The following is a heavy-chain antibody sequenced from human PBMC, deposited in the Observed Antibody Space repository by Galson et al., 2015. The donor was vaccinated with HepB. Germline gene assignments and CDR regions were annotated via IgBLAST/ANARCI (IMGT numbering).Heavy chain of an antibody. Sequence: SVKVSCKASGYTFTSYGISWVRQAPGQGLEWMGWISAYNGNTNYSQKLQGRVTMTTDTSTRTAYMELRSLGSDDTAVYYCARDSALSARRLGVFDYWGQGTLVTVSS. CDR3: ARDSALSARRLGVFDY. D-gene: IGHD3-16*01. CDR1: GYTFTSYG. J-gene: IGHJ4*02. V-gene: IGHV1-18*01. CDR2: ISAYNGNT.